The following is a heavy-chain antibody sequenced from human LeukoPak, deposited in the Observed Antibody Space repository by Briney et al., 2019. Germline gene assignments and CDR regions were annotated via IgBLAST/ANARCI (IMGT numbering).Heavy chain of an antibody. D-gene: IGHD6-13*01. J-gene: IGHJ6*02. Sequence: GSLRLSCAASGFTFSDYYMSWIRQAPGKGLEWVSYISSSGSTIYYADSVKGRFTISRDNAKNSLYLQMNSLRAEDTVVYYCASGYSSSWRNYYYYYGMDVWGQGTTVTVSS. CDR1: GFTFSDYY. CDR3: ASGYSSSWRNYYYYYGMDV. V-gene: IGHV3-11*01. CDR2: ISSSGSTI.